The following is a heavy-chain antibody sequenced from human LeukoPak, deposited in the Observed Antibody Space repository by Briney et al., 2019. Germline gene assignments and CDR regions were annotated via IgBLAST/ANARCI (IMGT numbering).Heavy chain of an antibody. V-gene: IGHV3-7*01. J-gene: IGHJ4*02. CDR3: ARWGYSNNWYWYDY. Sequence: GGSLRPSCAASGFTFSSFWMSWVRQAPGKGLEWVANIRQDGIEKNYVDSVRGRFTISRDNAKNSLYLQLSSLRAEDTAVYYCARWGYSNNWYWYDYWGQGTLVTVSS. D-gene: IGHD6-13*01. CDR1: GFTFSSFW. CDR2: IRQDGIEK.